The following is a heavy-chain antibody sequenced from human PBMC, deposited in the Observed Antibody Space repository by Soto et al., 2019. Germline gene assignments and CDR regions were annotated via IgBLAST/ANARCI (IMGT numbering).Heavy chain of an antibody. V-gene: IGHV4-59*01. CDR2: IYYSGST. Sequence: SETLSLTCTVSGGSISSYYWSWIRQPPGKGLEWIGYIYYSGSTNYNPSLKSRVTISVDTSKNQFSLKLSSVTAADTAVYYCARDSGYEFLDAFDIWGQGTMVTVSS. CDR3: ARDSGYEFLDAFDI. D-gene: IGHD5-12*01. CDR1: GGSISSYY. J-gene: IGHJ3*02.